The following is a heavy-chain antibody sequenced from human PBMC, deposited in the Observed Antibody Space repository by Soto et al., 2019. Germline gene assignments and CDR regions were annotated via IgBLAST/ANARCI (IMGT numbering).Heavy chain of an antibody. CDR1: GGSISSGGYY. CDR3: ARAPLYSDYFDY. D-gene: IGHD5-12*01. Sequence: SETLSLTCTVSGGSISSGGYYWSWIRQHPGKGLEWIGYIYYSGSTYYNPSLKSRVTISVDTSKNQFSLKLSSVTAADTAVYYCARAPLYSDYFDYWGQGTLVTVSS. V-gene: IGHV4-31*03. J-gene: IGHJ4*02. CDR2: IYYSGST.